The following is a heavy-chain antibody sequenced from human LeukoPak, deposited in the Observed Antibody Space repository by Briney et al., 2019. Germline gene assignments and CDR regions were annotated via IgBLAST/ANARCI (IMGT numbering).Heavy chain of an antibody. J-gene: IGHJ4*02. V-gene: IGHV3-23*01. Sequence: GGSLRLSCAASGFTFSSYAMSWVRQAPGKGLEWVTAVSGSGANTYYADSVKGRFTISRDNTKNTLHLQMNSLRAEDTAMYYCAKKYGSGTYYNFVDWWGQGTLVTVSS. CDR3: AKKYGSGTYYNFVDW. D-gene: IGHD3-10*01. CDR1: GFTFSSYA. CDR2: VSGSGANT.